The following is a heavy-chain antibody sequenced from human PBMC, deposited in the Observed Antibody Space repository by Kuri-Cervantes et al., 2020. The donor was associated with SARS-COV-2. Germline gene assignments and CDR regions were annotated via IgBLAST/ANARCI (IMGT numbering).Heavy chain of an antibody. V-gene: IGHV3-21*01. CDR2: ISSSSSYI. CDR3: ARDMDCGSTSCYSGLDP. J-gene: IGHJ5*02. CDR1: GFTFDDYG. D-gene: IGHD2-2*02. Sequence: GGSLRLSCAASGFTFDDYGMSWVRQAPGKGLEWVSSISSSSSYIYYADSVKGRFTISRDNAKNSLYLQMNSLRAEDTAVHYCARDMDCGSTSCYSGLDPWGQGTLVTVSS.